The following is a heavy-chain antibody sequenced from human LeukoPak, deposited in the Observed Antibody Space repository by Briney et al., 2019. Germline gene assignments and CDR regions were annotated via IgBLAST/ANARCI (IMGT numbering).Heavy chain of an antibody. V-gene: IGHV1-69*06. CDR1: GGTFSSYA. CDR3: ARVKERYTYSEFDY. CDR2: IIPIFGTA. D-gene: IGHD5-18*01. J-gene: IGHJ4*02. Sequence: GSSVKVSCKASGGTFSSYAISWVRQAPGQGLEWMGGIIPIFGTANYAQKFQGRVTITADKSTSTAYMELSSLRSEDTAVYYCARVKERYTYSEFDYWGQGTLVTVSS.